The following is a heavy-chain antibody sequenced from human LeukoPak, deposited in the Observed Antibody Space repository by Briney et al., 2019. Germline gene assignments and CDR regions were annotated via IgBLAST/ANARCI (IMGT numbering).Heavy chain of an antibody. D-gene: IGHD2-2*01. CDR3: ARDLGPPAAMVMDV. CDR1: GGTFSSYA. J-gene: IGHJ6*03. V-gene: IGHV1-69*05. CDR2: IIPIFGTA. Sequence: GASVKVSCKASGGTFSSYAISWVRQAPGQGLEWMGGIIPIFGTANYAQKFQGRVTITTDESTSTAYMELSSLRSEDTAVYYCARDLGPPAAMVMDVWGKGTTVTVSS.